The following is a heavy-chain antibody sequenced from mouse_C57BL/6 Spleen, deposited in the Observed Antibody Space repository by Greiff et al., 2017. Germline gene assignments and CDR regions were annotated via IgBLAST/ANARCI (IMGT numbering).Heavy chain of an antibody. Sequence: QVQLQQPGAELVRPGTSVKLSCKASGYTFTSYWMHWVKQRPGQGLEWIGVIDPSDSYTNYNQKFKGKATLTVDTSSSTAYMQLSSLTSEDSAVYYCAGLQLGRDFDYWGQGTTLTVSS. CDR2: IDPSDSYT. CDR1: GYTFTSYW. CDR3: AGLQLGRDFDY. D-gene: IGHD4-1*02. J-gene: IGHJ2*01. V-gene: IGHV1-59*01.